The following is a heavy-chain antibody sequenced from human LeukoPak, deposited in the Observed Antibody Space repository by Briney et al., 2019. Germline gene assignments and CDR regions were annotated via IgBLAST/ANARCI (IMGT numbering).Heavy chain of an antibody. D-gene: IGHD3-3*01. J-gene: IGHJ6*03. CDR2: IIPIFGTA. Sequence: PVKVSCKASGGTFISYAISWVRQAPGQGLEWMGGIIPIFGTANYAQKFQGRVTITADESTSTAYMELSSLRSEDTAVYYCARASYDFWSGFATPLYYMDVWGKGTTVTVSS. CDR3: ARASYDFWSGFATPLYYMDV. CDR1: GGTFISYA. V-gene: IGHV1-69*13.